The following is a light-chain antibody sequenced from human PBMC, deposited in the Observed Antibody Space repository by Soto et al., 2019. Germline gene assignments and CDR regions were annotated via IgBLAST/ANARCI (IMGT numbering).Light chain of an antibody. CDR1: SSDVGGYNY. J-gene: IGLJ1*01. Sequence: QSALTQPASVSGSPGQSITISCTGTSSDVGGYNYVSWYQQHPGKAPKLMIYEVSNRPSGVPNRFSGSKSGNTASLTISGLQVEDEADYYCSSYTSSSIDYVFGTGTKLTVL. CDR3: SSYTSSSIDYV. V-gene: IGLV2-14*01. CDR2: EVS.